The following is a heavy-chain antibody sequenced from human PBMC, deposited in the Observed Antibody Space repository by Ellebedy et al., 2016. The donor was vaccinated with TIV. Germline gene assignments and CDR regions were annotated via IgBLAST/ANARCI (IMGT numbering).Heavy chain of an antibody. V-gene: IGHV1-69*04. D-gene: IGHD3-22*01. Sequence: AASVKVSCKASGGTFSSYAISWVRQAPGQGLEWMGRIIPILGIANYAQKFQGRVTITADKSTSTAYMELSSLRSEDTAVYYCARAPRPTTYYYDSSGYWVDPPNYWGQGTLVTVSS. J-gene: IGHJ4*02. CDR2: IIPILGIA. CDR3: ARAPRPTTYYYDSSGYWVDPPNY. CDR1: GGTFSSYA.